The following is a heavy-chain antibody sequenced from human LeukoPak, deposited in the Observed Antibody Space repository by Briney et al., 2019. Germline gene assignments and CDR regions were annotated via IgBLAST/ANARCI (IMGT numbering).Heavy chain of an antibody. J-gene: IGHJ4*02. CDR1: GGSFSGYY. V-gene: IGHV4-34*01. CDR3: ARGRAYYDILIKQNYFDY. Sequence: SETLSLTCAVYGGSFSGYYWSWIRQPPGKGLEWIGEINHSGSTNYNPSLKSRVTISVDTSKNQFSLKLSSVTAADTAVYYCARGRAYYDILIKQNYFDYWGQGTLVTVSS. CDR2: INHSGST. D-gene: IGHD3-9*01.